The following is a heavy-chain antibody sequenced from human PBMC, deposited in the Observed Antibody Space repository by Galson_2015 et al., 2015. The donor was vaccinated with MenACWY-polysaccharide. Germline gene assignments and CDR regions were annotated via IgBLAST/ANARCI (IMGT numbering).Heavy chain of an antibody. Sequence: LTCTVSGGSVTSGGFYWSWLRQSPGKELEWIGYMSYSGSGNHNPSLKSRVTISIDSSKNQFSLRLTSVTAADTAMYFCAREPIYSGSFGWFDPWGQGTLVTVSS. D-gene: IGHD1-26*01. CDR2: MSYSGSG. CDR1: GGSVTSGGFY. J-gene: IGHJ5*02. CDR3: AREPIYSGSFGWFDP. V-gene: IGHV4-61*08.